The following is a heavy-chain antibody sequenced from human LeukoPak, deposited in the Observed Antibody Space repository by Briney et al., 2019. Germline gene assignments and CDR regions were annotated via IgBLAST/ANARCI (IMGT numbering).Heavy chain of an antibody. D-gene: IGHD1-7*01. J-gene: IGHJ4*02. CDR1: GFTFSDYY. Sequence: PGGSLRLSCAASGFTFSDYYMSWIRQAPGKRLEWVSYISSSGSTIYYADSVKGRFTISRDNAKNSLYLQMNSLRAEDTAVYYCARLRYNWTYVHDRVEYYFDYWGQGTLVTVSS. V-gene: IGHV3-11*01. CDR3: ARLRYNWTYVHDRVEYYFDY. CDR2: ISSSGSTI.